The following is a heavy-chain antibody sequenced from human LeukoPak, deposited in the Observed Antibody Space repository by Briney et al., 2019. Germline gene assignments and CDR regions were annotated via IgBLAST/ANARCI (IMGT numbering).Heavy chain of an antibody. Sequence: PSETLSLTCSVSGGSIISSIYSWGWIRQPPGKGLEWIGTIYSSGSTYYNPSLKSRVTISVDTSKNQFSPKLTSVTATDTAVYYCARHLFGSGYYPDYWGQGTLVTVSS. CDR2: IYSSGST. CDR3: ARHLFGSGYYPDY. J-gene: IGHJ4*02. CDR1: GGSIISSIYS. D-gene: IGHD3-22*01. V-gene: IGHV4-39*01.